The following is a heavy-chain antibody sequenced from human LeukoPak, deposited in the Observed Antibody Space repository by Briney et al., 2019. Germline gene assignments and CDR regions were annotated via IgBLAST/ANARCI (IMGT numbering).Heavy chain of an antibody. CDR2: IYYSETT. Sequence: SETLSLTCTVSGGSISSTAYYWDWIRQPPGKGRGWIGSIYYSETTYYNSSLKSRVTISLNTSKNQFSLRLTSVTAADTAVYYCARQVSDYYYYYIDVWGKGATVTVSS. CDR3: ARQVSDYYYYYIDV. J-gene: IGHJ6*03. V-gene: IGHV4-39*01. CDR1: GGSISSTAYY. D-gene: IGHD5/OR15-5a*01.